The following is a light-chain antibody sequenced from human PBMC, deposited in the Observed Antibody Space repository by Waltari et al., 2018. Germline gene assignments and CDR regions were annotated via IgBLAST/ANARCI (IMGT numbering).Light chain of an antibody. CDR3: QKYDRLPAT. J-gene: IGKJ1*01. V-gene: IGKV3-20*01. CDR1: QSVSRF. Sequence: GERGTLSCRASQSVSRFLAWYQQKPGQAPRLLIYGASTRATGIPDRFSGSGSGTDFSLTISRLEPEDFAVYYCQKYDRLPATFGQGT. CDR2: GAS.